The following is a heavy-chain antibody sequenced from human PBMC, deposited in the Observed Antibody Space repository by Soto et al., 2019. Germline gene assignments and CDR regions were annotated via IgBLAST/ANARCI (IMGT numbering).Heavy chain of an antibody. J-gene: IGHJ4*02. Sequence: SETLSLTCTVSGGSISSGGYYWSWIRQHPGKGLEWIGYIYYSGSTYYNPTLKSRVTISVDTSKNQFSLKLSSVTAADTAVYYCAREPTYYYDSSGYKLGYWGQGTLVTVSS. D-gene: IGHD3-22*01. V-gene: IGHV4-31*03. CDR3: AREPTYYYDSSGYKLGY. CDR1: GGSISSGGYY. CDR2: IYYSGST.